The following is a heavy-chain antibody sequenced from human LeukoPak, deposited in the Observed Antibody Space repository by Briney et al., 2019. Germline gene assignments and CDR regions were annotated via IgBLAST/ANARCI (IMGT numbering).Heavy chain of an antibody. V-gene: IGHV3-7*01. J-gene: IGHJ4*02. D-gene: IGHD1-26*01. CDR3: ARDKIVGPTTLDY. Sequence: GGSLRLSCAASGFTFSGYWMSWVRQTPEKGLEWVANIKQDGYEKYYVDSVKGRFTISRDNAKNSLYLQMNSLKADDTAIYYCARDKIVGPTTLDYWGQGTLVTVSS. CDR2: IKQDGYEK. CDR1: GFTFSGYW.